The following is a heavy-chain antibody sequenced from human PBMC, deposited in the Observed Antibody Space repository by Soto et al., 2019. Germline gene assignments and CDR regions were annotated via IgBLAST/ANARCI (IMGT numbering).Heavy chain of an antibody. J-gene: IGHJ4*02. CDR2: IYHSGST. CDR1: GYSISSGYY. Sequence: PSETLSLTCAVSGYSISSGYYWGWIRQSPGKGLEWIGSIYHSGSTYYNPSLKSRVTISIDTSKNQFSLKLSSVTAADTALYYSARDQTWLEPYYFDYWGQGTLVTVSS. CDR3: ARDQTWLEPYYFDY. D-gene: IGHD6-19*01. V-gene: IGHV4-38-2*02.